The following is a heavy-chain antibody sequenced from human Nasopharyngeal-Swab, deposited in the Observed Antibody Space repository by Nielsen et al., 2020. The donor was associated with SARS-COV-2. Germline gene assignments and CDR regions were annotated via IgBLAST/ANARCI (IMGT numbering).Heavy chain of an antibody. CDR1: GGSISSSSYY. D-gene: IGHD6-19*01. CDR2: IYYSGST. CDR3: ARDGYSSGWYGRDYYYYMDV. V-gene: IGHV4-39*07. Sequence: SETLSLTCTVSGGSISSSSYYWGWIRQPPGKGLEWIGSIYYSGSTYYNPSLKSRVTISVDTSKNQFSLKLSSVTAADTAVYYCARDGYSSGWYGRDYYYYMDVWGKGTTVTVSS. J-gene: IGHJ6*03.